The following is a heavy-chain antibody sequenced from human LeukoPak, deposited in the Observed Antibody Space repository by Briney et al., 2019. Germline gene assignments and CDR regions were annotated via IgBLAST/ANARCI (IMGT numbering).Heavy chain of an antibody. V-gene: IGHV3-48*02. D-gene: IGHD3-3*01. J-gene: IGHJ4*02. CDR2: ISSSSSTI. Sequence: GGSLRLSCAASGFTYSSYSMNWVRQAPGKELEWVSYISSSSSTIYYADSVKGRFTISRDNAKNSLYLQMNSLRDEDTAVYYCARGFWSGYSFDYWGQGTLVTVSS. CDR3: ARGFWSGYSFDY. CDR1: GFTYSSYS.